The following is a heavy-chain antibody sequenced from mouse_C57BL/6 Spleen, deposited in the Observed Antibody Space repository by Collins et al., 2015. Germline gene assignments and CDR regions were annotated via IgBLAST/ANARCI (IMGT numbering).Heavy chain of an antibody. CDR3: VRRNTHFWYFDA. J-gene: IGHJ1*03. CDR1: GYTFTDYY. V-gene: IGHV1-19*01. CDR2: INPYNGDT. D-gene: IGHD5-2*01. Sequence: VKPGASVKMSCKASGYTFTDYYMNWVKQSHGKSLEWIGVINPYNGDTSYNQKFKGKATLTVDRSSSTAYMELNSLTSEDSAVYYCVRRNTHFWYFDAWGTGTTVTVSS.